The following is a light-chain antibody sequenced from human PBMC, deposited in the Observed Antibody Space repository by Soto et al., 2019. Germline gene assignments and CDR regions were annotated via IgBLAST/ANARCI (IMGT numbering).Light chain of an antibody. CDR2: KAS. V-gene: IGKV1-5*03. CDR1: QSISIW. CDR3: QHYNSFASWM. Sequence: DIQMTQSPSTLSASVGDRVTVTCRASQSISIWLAWYQQKPGKAPNLLIYKASSLESGVPPRFSGSGSGTEFTLTISSLQPDDFATYYCQHYNSFASWMFGQGTKVDIK. J-gene: IGKJ1*01.